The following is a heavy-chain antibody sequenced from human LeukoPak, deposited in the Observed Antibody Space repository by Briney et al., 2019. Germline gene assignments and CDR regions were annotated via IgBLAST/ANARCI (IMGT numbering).Heavy chain of an antibody. V-gene: IGHV3-13*01. J-gene: IGHJ4*02. CDR3: ARGSMYYYGSGSHAIFDY. Sequence: GGSLRLSCAASGFTFTNYDMHWVRQATGRGLEWVSAIGIRGDTYYPGSVKGRFTISRENAKSSLYLQMNSLRAEDTAVYYCARGSMYYYGSGSHAIFDYWGQGTLVTVSS. D-gene: IGHD3-10*01. CDR2: IGIRGDT. CDR1: GFTFTNYD.